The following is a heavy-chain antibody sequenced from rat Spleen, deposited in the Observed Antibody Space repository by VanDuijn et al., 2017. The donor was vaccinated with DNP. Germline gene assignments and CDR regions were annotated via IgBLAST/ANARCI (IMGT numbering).Heavy chain of an antibody. CDR3: STGRGGPDY. V-gene: IGHV5-31*01. D-gene: IGHD1-11*01. CDR1: GFTFNNYW. J-gene: IGHJ2*01. CDR2: ISSSGDAS. Sequence: EERLVESGGDLVQPGRSLKLSCVASGFTFNNYWMTWIRQVPGRGLEWVASISSSGDASFSPDSVKGRFTVSRDNAKSSLYLQMDSLRSEDTATYYCSTGRGGPDYWGQGVMVTVSS.